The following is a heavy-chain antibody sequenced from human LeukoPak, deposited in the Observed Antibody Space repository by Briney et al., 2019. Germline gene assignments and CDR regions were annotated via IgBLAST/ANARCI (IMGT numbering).Heavy chain of an antibody. CDR2: IRYDGSSA. V-gene: IGHV3-74*01. Sequence: GGSLRLSCATSGFTFKNYWMNWLRQAPGKGLVWVSRIRYDGSSATYAESVKGRFTISRDNARNTLYLQMNSLRVDDTGVYYCAKSDWFDPCGRGILVTVSS. J-gene: IGHJ5*02. CDR1: GFTFKNYW. CDR3: AKSDWFDP.